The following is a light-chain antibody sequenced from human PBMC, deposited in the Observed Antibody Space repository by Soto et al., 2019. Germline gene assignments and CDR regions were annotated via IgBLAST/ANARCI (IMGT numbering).Light chain of an antibody. CDR3: AAWDDSLNGLV. V-gene: IGLV1-44*01. J-gene: IGLJ1*01. CDR1: SSNIGSNT. CDR2: NNN. Sequence: QSVLTQPPSASGTPGQRVTISCSGSSSNIGSNTVNWYQQLPGTAPKLLIYNNNQRPSGVPDRFSGSKSGTSASLAISGLPSEDEADYYCAAWDDSLNGLVFGPGTKLTVL.